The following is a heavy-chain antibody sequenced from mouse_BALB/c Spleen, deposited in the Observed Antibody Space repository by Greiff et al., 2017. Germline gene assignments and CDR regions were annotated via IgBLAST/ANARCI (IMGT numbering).Heavy chain of an antibody. CDR1: GFNIKDTY. CDR2: IDPANGNT. V-gene: IGHV14-3*02. J-gene: IGHJ4*01. Sequence: VHVKQSGAELVKPGASVKLSCTASGFNIKDTYMHWVKQRPEQGLEWIGRIDPANGNTKYDPKFQGKATITADTSSNTAYLQLSSLTSEDTAVYYCARDWEGGAMDYWGQGTSVTVSS. CDR3: ARDWEGGAMDY. D-gene: IGHD4-1*01.